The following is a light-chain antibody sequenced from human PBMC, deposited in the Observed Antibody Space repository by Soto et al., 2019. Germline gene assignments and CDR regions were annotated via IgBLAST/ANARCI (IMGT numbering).Light chain of an antibody. J-gene: IGLJ1*01. CDR1: ALPKQY. CDR3: QSADSSGTYV. V-gene: IGLV3-25*03. CDR2: KDS. Sequence: SYELTQPPSVSVSPGQTARITCSGDALPKQYAYWYQQKPGQAPVLVIYKDSERPSGIPERFSGSSSGTTVTLIISGVQAEDEADYYCQSADSSGTYVFGTGTKLTVL.